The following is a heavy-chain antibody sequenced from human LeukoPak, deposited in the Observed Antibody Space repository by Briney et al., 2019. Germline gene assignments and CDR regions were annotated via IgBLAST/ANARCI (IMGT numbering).Heavy chain of an antibody. D-gene: IGHD3-10*01. J-gene: IGHJ2*01. Sequence: GGSLRLACAASGFTFSTYSMNWVRQAPGKGLEWVSYITSSTNSIYYADSVKGRFTISRDNAKNSLYLQMNSLRAEDTAVYYCARAKVGNWYFDRWGRGTLVSVSS. V-gene: IGHV3-48*01. CDR2: ITSSTNSI. CDR3: ARAKVGNWYFDR. CDR1: GFTFSTYS.